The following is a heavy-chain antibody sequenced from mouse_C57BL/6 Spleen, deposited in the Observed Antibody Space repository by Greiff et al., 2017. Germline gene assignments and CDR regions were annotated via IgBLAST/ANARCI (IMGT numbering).Heavy chain of an antibody. V-gene: IGHV1-59*01. CDR2: IDPSDSYT. CDR3: ARSGISKGMDY. D-gene: IGHD3-1*01. CDR1: GYTFTSYW. J-gene: IGHJ4*01. Sequence: QVQLQQPGAELVRPGTSVKLSCKASGYTFTSYWMHWVKQRPGQGLEWIGVIDPSDSYTNYNQKFKGKATLTVDTSSSTAYMQLSSLTSEDSAVYYCARSGISKGMDYWGQGTSVTVSS.